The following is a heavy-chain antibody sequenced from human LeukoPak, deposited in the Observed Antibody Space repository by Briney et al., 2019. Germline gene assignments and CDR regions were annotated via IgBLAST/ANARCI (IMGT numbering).Heavy chain of an antibody. CDR2: INPNSGGT. J-gene: IGHJ6*02. CDR3: AREGYGMDV. V-gene: IGHV1-2*02. Sequence: ASVKVSCKASGYTFSGYYMHWVRQAPGQGLEWMGWINPNSGGTNYAQKVQGRVTMTGDTSISTAYMALSRLRSDDTAGYYCAREGYGMDVWGQGTTVTVSS. CDR1: GYTFSGYY.